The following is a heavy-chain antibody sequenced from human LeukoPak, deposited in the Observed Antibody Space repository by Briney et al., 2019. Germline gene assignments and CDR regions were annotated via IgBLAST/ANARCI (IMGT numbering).Heavy chain of an antibody. D-gene: IGHD2-15*01. CDR3: ARDQVAFEAATRVTWFDP. J-gene: IGHJ5*02. V-gene: IGHV1-69*05. CDR1: GGTFSSYA. CDR2: IIPIFGTA. Sequence: ASVKVSCKASGGTFSSYAISWVRQAPGQGLEWMGGIIPIFGTANYAQKFQGRVTMTTDTSTSTAYMEVRSLRSDDTAVYYCARDQVAFEAATRVTWFDPWGQGTLVTVSS.